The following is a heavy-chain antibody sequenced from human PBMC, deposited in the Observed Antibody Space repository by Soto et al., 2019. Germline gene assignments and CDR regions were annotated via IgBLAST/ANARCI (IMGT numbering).Heavy chain of an antibody. CDR3: ARYDNSGSHGFDI. CDR1: GGSISSGGYY. D-gene: IGHD3-22*01. V-gene: IGHV4-31*03. Sequence: QVQLQESGPGLVKPSQTLSLTCTVSGGSISSGGYYWSWTRQHPGKGLEWIGYIYYSRSTYYNPSRQSRVTISVDTSKNQSSLKLSSVTAADTAVYYCARYDNSGSHGFDIWGQGTMVTVSS. J-gene: IGHJ3*02. CDR2: IYYSRST.